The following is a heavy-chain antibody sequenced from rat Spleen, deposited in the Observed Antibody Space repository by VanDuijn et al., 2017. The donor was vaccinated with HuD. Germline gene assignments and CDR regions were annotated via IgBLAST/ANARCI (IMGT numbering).Heavy chain of an antibody. Sequence: QVQLKESGPGLVQPSQTLSLTCTVSGFSLTSYHVHWVRQPPGRGLEWRGRMQNGGNTDYNSALKSRLSISRDTSKSQVFLKMNSLQPEDTAMYFCARWGGQSLDFWGQGVMVTVSS. CDR3: ARWGGQSLDF. CDR1: GFSLTSYH. D-gene: IGHD3-2*01. V-gene: IGHV2-27*01. CDR2: MQNGGNT. J-gene: IGHJ2*01.